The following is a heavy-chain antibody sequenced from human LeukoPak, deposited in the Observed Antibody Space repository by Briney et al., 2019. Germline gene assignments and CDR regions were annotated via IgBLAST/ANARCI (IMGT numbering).Heavy chain of an antibody. J-gene: IGHJ5*02. Sequence: PGGSLRLSRAASGFTFSSYWMSWVRQAPGKGLEWVANIKQDGSEKYYVDSVKGRFTISRDNAKNTLYLQMNSLRAEDTAIYYCVRDLQRHYLGVAVAGRRRWFDPWGQGTLVTVSS. CDR3: VRDLQRHYLGVAVAGRRRWFDP. V-gene: IGHV3-7*01. CDR2: IKQDGSEK. CDR1: GFTFSSYW. D-gene: IGHD6-13*01.